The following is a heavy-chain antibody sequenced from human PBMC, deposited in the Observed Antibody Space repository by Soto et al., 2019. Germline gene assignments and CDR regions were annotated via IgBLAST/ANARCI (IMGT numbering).Heavy chain of an antibody. D-gene: IGHD3-3*01. J-gene: IGHJ6*02. CDR3: ARTSLTIFGPSNDYYGMDV. CDR1: GGYISSGEYY. CDR2: ISYSGST. V-gene: IGHV4-30-4*01. Sequence: SETLSLTCTVSGGYISSGEYYWTWIRQPPGKGLEWIGYISYSGSTHYSPSLKSRVSITVDTSKNQFSLNLASVSAEDTAVYYCARTSLTIFGPSNDYYGMDVWGQGTTVTVSS.